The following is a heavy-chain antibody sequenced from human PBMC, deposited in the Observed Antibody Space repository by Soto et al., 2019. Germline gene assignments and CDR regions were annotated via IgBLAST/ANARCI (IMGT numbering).Heavy chain of an antibody. CDR2: INSILGIS. CDR3: ARGPVRGMGGDS. CDR1: GGTFNSDT. V-gene: IGHV1-69*02. J-gene: IGHJ5*01. Sequence: QVQLVQSGAEVKEPGSSVKVSCKASGGTFNSDTINWVRQAPGLGLEWMGRINSILGISNYAQKFQGRIAITADKSTNSGYMELSSLRSEDTAVYYCARGPVRGMGGDSWGQGTLVTVSS. D-gene: IGHD3-16*01.